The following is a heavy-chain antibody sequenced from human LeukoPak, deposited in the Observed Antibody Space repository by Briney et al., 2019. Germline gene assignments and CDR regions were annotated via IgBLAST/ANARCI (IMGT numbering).Heavy chain of an antibody. J-gene: IGHJ3*02. CDR2: ISSSGGST. Sequence: PGGSLRLSCAVSGFTFTRFAMSWVRQAPGKGLEWVSIISSSGGSTYYADSVKGRFTISRDNSKNTLYLQMNSLRAEDTAVYYCAKDLSGWFQDAFDIWGQGTMVTVSS. V-gene: IGHV3-23*01. CDR1: GFTFTRFA. CDR3: AKDLSGWFQDAFDI. D-gene: IGHD6-19*01.